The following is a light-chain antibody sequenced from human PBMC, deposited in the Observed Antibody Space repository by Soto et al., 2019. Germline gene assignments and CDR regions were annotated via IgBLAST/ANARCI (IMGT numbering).Light chain of an antibody. CDR2: DAS. CDR3: QQRSNWLT. Sequence: SPGERATLSCRASQSVSSYLAWYQQKPGQAPRLLIYDASNRATGIPARFSGSGSGTDFTLTISSLEPEDFAVYYCQQRSNWLTFGGGTKVDIK. V-gene: IGKV3-11*01. J-gene: IGKJ4*01. CDR1: QSVSSY.